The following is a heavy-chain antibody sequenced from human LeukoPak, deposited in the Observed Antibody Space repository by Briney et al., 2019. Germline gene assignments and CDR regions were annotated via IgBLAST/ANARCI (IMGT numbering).Heavy chain of an antibody. CDR2: IYYSGST. V-gene: IGHV4-39*01. CDR1: GGSISSSSYY. Sequence: SETLSLTCTVSGGSISSSSYYWGWIRQPPGKGLEWIGSIYYSGSTYYNPSLKSRVTISVDTSKNQFSLKLSSVTAADTAVYYCARQRGGWGEYFQHWGQGTLVTVSS. CDR3: ARQRGGWGEYFQH. D-gene: IGHD6-19*01. J-gene: IGHJ1*01.